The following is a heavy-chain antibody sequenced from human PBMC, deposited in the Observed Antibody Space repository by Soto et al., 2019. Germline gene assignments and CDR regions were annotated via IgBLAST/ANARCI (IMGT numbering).Heavy chain of an antibody. CDR1: GYRFISYW. CDR3: ATYDSSGYYPSGY. CDR2: IDPRDSYT. J-gene: IGHJ4*02. D-gene: IGHD3-22*01. V-gene: IGHV5-10-1*01. Sequence: GESLKISCKGSGYRFISYWISWVRQIPGKGLEWMGRIDPRDSYTNYSPSFQGHVTISADKSISTAYLRWSSLKASDTAMYYCATYDSSGYYPSGYWGQGTLVTVSS.